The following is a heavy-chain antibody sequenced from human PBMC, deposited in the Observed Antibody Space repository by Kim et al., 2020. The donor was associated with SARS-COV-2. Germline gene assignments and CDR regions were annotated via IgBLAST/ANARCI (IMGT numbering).Heavy chain of an antibody. CDR2: VSDDGKT. V-gene: IGHV4-39*07. CDR3: VKVDEEFYN. Sequence: SETLSLTCTVSGGSIISSTHYWGWVRQAPGKGLEWIGSVSDDGKTWYDPSLKSRVTLSIDKSNNQFFLRLTSVTAADTAVYFCVKVDEEFYNWGQGTLV. J-gene: IGHJ4*02. CDR1: GGSIISSTHY.